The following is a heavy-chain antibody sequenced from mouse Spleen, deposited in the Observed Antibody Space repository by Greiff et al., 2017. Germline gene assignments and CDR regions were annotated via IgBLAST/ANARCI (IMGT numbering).Heavy chain of an antibody. V-gene: IGHV5-9-3*01. CDR3: ARQDYGNAWFAY. CDR2: ISSGGGNT. J-gene: IGHJ3*01. CDR1: GFTFSSYA. Sequence: EVQGVESGGGLVKLGGSLKLSCAASGFTFSSYAMSWVRQTPEKRLEWVATISSGGGNTYYPDSVKGRFTISRDNAKNTLYLQMSSLKSEDTAMYYCARQDYGNAWFAYWGQGTLVTVSA. D-gene: IGHD2-1*01.